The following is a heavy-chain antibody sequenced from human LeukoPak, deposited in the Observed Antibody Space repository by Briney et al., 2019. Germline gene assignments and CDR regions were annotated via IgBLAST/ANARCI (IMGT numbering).Heavy chain of an antibody. D-gene: IGHD3-3*01. CDR1: AFSLNAYN. CDR2: ISGSGGST. Sequence: GGSLRLSCAASAFSLNAYNMNWVRQAPGKGLEWVSAISGSGGSTYYADSVKGRFTISRDNSKNTLYLQMNSLRAEDTAVYYCAKYSGDYYDFWSGYSLGYWGQGTLVTVSS. CDR3: AKYSGDYYDFWSGYSLGY. J-gene: IGHJ4*02. V-gene: IGHV3-23*01.